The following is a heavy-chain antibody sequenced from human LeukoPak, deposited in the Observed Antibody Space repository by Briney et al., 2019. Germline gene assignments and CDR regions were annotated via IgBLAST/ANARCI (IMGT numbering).Heavy chain of an antibody. CDR3: ASLKQEVTTAKNAFDI. V-gene: IGHV4-4*02. D-gene: IGHD4-17*01. CDR2: IYHSGST. CDR1: DESISSTHW. Sequence: AETLSLTCAVSDESISSTHWWSWVRPPPGKGLEWIGEIYHSGSTSYNPSLKSRVAISVDKSKNPLSLKLTSVTAADTAVYYGASLKQEVTTAKNAFDIWGQGTMVSVSS. J-gene: IGHJ3*02.